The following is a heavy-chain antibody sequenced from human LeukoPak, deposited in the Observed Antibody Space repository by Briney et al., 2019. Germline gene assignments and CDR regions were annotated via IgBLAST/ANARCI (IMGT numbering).Heavy chain of an antibody. Sequence: SETLSLTCTVSGGSISSSTYYWGWIRQPPGKGLEWIGSINYSGSTFYNPSLKSRVTISVDTSKNQFSLKLSSVTAADTAVYYCARALYGPFDYWGQGTLVTVSS. D-gene: IGHD2/OR15-2a*01. CDR3: ARALYGPFDY. J-gene: IGHJ4*02. CDR1: GGSISSSTYY. V-gene: IGHV4-39*07. CDR2: INYSGST.